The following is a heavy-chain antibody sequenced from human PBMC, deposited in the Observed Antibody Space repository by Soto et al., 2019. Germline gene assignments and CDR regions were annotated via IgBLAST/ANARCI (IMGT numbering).Heavy chain of an antibody. V-gene: IGHV4-39*01. D-gene: IGHD5-12*01. J-gene: IGHJ4*02. CDR2: IYYSGST. Sequence: SETLSLTCTVSCGSISSSSYYWGWIRQPPGKGLEWIGSIYYSGSTYYNPSLKSRVTISVDTSKNQFSLKLSSVTAADTAVYYCATITRDGYIFNYYWGQGTLVTVSS. CDR1: CGSISSSSYY. CDR3: ATITRDGYIFNYY.